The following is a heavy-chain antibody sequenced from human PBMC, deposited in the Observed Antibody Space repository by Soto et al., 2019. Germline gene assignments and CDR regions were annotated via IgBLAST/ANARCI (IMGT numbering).Heavy chain of an antibody. CDR3: AREGRGYIAAAGYKFDY. CDR2: IYTSGST. D-gene: IGHD6-13*01. CDR1: GGSISSYY. Sequence: LSLTCTVSGGSISSYYWSWIRQPAGKGLEWIGRIYTSGSTNYNPSLKSRVTMSVDTSKNQFSLKLSSVTAADTAVYYCAREGRGYIAAAGYKFDYWGQGTLVTVSS. V-gene: IGHV4-4*07. J-gene: IGHJ4*02.